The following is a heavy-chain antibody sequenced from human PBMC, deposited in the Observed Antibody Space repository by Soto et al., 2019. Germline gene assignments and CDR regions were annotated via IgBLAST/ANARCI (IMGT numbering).Heavy chain of an antibody. CDR2: INHSGST. CDR3: ASNSWEFDY. CDR1: GGSFSGYY. Sequence: KPSETLSLTCAVYGGSFSGYYWSWTRQPPGKGLEWIGEINHSGSTNYNPSLKSRVTISVDTSKNQFSLKLSSVTAADTAVYYCASNSWEFDYWGQGTLVTASS. J-gene: IGHJ4*02. D-gene: IGHD6-13*01. V-gene: IGHV4-34*01.